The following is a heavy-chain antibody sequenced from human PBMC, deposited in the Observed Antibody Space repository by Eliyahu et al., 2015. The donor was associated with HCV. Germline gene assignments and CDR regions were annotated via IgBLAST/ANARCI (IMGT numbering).Heavy chain of an antibody. CDR2: IHYRGST. CDR3: ASGGGGIAVTGTGGWFDP. CDR1: GGSIPTYS. V-gene: IGHV4-59*01. D-gene: IGHD6-19*01. J-gene: IGHJ5*02. Sequence: QVXLQESGPGLVKPSETLSLTCTVSGGSIPTYSWSWIRQPPGKGLEWIGYIHYRGSTNYNPXXKSRVTISLDTSKNQFSLSLTSVTAADTAMYYCASGGGGIAVTGTGGWFDPWGQGTLVTVSS.